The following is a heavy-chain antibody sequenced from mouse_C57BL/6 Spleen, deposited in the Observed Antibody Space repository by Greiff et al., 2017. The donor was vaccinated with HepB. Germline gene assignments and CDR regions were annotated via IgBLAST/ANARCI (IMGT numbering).Heavy chain of an antibody. Sequence: VQLQQPGTELVKPGASVKLSCKASGYTFTSYWMHWVKQRPGQGLEWIGNINPSNGGTNYNEKFKSKATLTVDKSSSTAYMQLSSQTSDDSAVYYCAREEFITTVVNPYYYDMDYWGQGTSVTVSS. D-gene: IGHD1-1*01. CDR1: GYTFTSYW. J-gene: IGHJ4*01. CDR3: AREEFITTVVNPYYYDMDY. V-gene: IGHV1-53*01. CDR2: INPSNGGT.